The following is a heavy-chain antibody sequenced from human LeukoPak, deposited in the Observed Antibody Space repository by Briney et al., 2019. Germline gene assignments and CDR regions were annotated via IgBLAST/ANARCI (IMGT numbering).Heavy chain of an antibody. V-gene: IGHV3-11*05. CDR2: ISSSSSYT. J-gene: IGHJ4*02. D-gene: IGHD2-21*01. CDR3: ARDSLCFCDY. CDR1: GFTFSDYY. Sequence: GGSLRLSCAASGFTFSDYYMSWVGQAPGKGVEWVSYISSSSSYTNYADSVKGRFTISRDNAKISLYLQMNSLTAEDTAVYYCARDSLCFCDYWGQGTLVTVSS.